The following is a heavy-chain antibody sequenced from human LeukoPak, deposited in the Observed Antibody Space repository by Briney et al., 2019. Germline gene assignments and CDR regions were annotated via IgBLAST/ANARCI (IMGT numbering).Heavy chain of an antibody. Sequence: SETLSLTCSVSGYSISSAYYWGWLRQPPGKEREWFGIINHTVTTYYNPSLKSRVTISVDTSKNQFSLNLSSVTAAETGVYYCARTAATGGFAWWGQGTLVTVSS. CDR1: GYSISSAYY. D-gene: IGHD6-13*01. CDR3: ARTAATGGFAW. J-gene: IGHJ1*01. CDR2: INHTVTT. V-gene: IGHV4-38-2*01.